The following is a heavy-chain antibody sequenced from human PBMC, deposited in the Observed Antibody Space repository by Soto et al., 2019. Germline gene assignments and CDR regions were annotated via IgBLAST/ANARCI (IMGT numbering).Heavy chain of an antibody. CDR2: ISLSGSTI. J-gene: IGHJ4*02. D-gene: IGHD3-3*02. Sequence: GSLRLSCAASGFGFSNYEMNWVRQAPGKGLEWVSYISLSGSTIYYADSVKGRFTISRDDAKNSLYLQMGSLGADDTAVYYCARESFSASPNFFDYWGQGTLVTVSS. CDR1: GFGFSNYE. V-gene: IGHV3-48*03. CDR3: ARESFSASPNFFDY.